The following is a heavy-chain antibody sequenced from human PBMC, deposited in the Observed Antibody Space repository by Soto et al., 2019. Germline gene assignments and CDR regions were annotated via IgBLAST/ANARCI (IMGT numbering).Heavy chain of an antibody. CDR3: ARDRRAARDGMDV. V-gene: IGHV4-31*03. D-gene: IGHD6-25*01. J-gene: IGHJ6*02. Sequence: QVLLQESGPGLVKPSETLSLTCTVSGGSFTSGGYYWTWIRQLPGKGLEWLGYISYSGSTYYNPSLKRRVVKTKDLSKEEFSLKLTSVTAADTPVYFCARDRRAARDGMDVWGQGTTVIVSS. CDR1: GGSFTSGGYY. CDR2: ISYSGST.